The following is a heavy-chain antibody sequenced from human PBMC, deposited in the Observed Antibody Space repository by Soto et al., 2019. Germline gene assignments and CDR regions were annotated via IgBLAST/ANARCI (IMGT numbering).Heavy chain of an antibody. Sequence: SETLSLTCAVYVGSFSGYYWSWIRQPPGKGLEWIGEINHSGSTNYNPSLKSRVTISVDTSKNQFSLKLSSVTAADTAVYYCARVIEPPNWFDPWGQGTLVTVSS. CDR3: ARVIEPPNWFDP. CDR1: VGSFSGYY. CDR2: INHSGST. J-gene: IGHJ5*02. V-gene: IGHV4-34*01.